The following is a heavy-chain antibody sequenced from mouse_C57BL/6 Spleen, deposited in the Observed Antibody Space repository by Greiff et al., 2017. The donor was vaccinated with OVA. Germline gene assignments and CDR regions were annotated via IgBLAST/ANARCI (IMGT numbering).Heavy chain of an antibody. D-gene: IGHD2-4*01. CDR3: ARSYDYDDAMDD. J-gene: IGHJ4*01. V-gene: IGHV1-54*01. CDR1: GYAFTNYL. Sequence: QVQLKESGAELVRPGTSVKVSCKASGYAFTNYLIEWVKQRPGQGLEWIGVINPGSGGTNYNEKFKGKATLTADKSSSTAYMQLSSLTSEDSAVYFCARSYDYDDAMDDWGQGTSVTVSS. CDR2: INPGSGGT.